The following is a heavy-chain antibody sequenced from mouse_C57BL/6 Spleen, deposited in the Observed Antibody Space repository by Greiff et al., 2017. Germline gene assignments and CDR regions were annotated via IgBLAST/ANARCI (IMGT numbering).Heavy chain of an antibody. V-gene: IGHV5-6*02. CDR2: ISSGGSYT. J-gene: IGHJ1*03. CDR1: GFTFSSYG. CDR3: ARRGCITTVVEPSYWYLDV. D-gene: IGHD1-1*01. Sequence: EVMLVESGGDLVKPGGSLKLSCAASGFTFSSYGMSWVRQTPDKRLEWVATISSGGSYTYYPASVKGRFTLSRDNATNTLYVQMSRLKSEDTARYDGARRGCITTVVEPSYWYLDVWGTGTTVTVSS.